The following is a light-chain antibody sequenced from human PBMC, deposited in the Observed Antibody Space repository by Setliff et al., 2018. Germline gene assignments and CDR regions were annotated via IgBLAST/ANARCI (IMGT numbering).Light chain of an antibody. CDR1: KIGSKI. V-gene: IGLV3-21*03. CDR2: DDS. J-gene: IGLJ1*01. CDR3: QVWDGDSDHYV. Sequence: SYALTQPPSVSVAPGKTATVTCGGDKIGSKIVHWYQQRPGQAPVLVVHDDSDRPSGVPDRFSGSNSGNTATLTINRVEAGDEADYYCQVWDGDSDHYVFGTGTKVTVL.